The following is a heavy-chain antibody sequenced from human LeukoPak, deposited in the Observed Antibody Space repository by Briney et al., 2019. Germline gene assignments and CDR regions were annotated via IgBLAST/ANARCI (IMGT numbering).Heavy chain of an antibody. D-gene: IGHD2-2*02. Sequence: QPGGSLRLSCAASGFTFSSYAMSWVRQAPGKGLEWVSAISGSGGSTYYADSVKGRFTISRDNSKNTLYLQMNSLRAEDTAVYYCASTRIVVVPAAISYDYWGQGTLVTVSS. V-gene: IGHV3-23*01. CDR2: ISGSGGST. J-gene: IGHJ4*02. CDR1: GFTFSSYA. CDR3: ASTRIVVVPAAISYDY.